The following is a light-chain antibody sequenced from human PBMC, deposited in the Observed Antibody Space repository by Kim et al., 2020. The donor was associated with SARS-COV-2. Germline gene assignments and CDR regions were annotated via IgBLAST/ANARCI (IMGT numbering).Light chain of an antibody. V-gene: IGKV4-1*01. CDR1: QSVLHSSNSKNC. CDR2: WAS. J-gene: IGKJ2*01. CDR3: QQFYAIPYT. Sequence: DIVMTQSPDSLAVSLGERATINCKSSQSVLHSSNSKNCLAWYQQKAGQPPKLLLYWASTRESGVPDRFSGSGSGTDFTLTISSLQAEDVAVYYCQQFYAIPYTFGQGTKLEIK.